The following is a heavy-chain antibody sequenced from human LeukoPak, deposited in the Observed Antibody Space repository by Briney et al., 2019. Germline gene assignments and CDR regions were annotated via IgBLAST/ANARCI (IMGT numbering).Heavy chain of an antibody. Sequence: GGSLRLSCEAPGFTFSSHAMSWVRQAPGKGLEWVSAISGSGGSTYYADSVKGRFTISRDNSKNTLYLQMNSLRAEDTAVYYCAKDRGARFLKQYYFDYWGQGTLVTVSS. CDR3: AKDRGARFLKQYYFDY. V-gene: IGHV3-23*01. CDR1: GFTFSSHA. D-gene: IGHD3-3*01. J-gene: IGHJ4*02. CDR2: ISGSGGST.